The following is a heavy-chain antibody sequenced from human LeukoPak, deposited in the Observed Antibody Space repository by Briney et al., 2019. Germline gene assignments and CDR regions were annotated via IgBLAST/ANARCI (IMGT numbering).Heavy chain of an antibody. CDR1: GFFFTNYW. CDR2: IDSSGSYT. D-gene: IGHD6-13*01. J-gene: IGHJ4*02. CDR3: AKGSAGGRPYYFDY. V-gene: IGHV3-23*05. Sequence: PGGSLRLSCAASGFFFTNYWMSWIRQAPGKGLEWVSAIDSSGSYTWYDDSVKGRFTISRDNSKNTLYLQMNSLRAEDTAVYYCAKGSAGGRPYYFDYWGQGTLVPVSS.